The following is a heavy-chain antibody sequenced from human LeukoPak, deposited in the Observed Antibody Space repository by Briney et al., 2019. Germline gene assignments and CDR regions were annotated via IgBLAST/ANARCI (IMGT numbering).Heavy chain of an antibody. CDR3: AGSVTIFGVVIVD. CDR2: IYYSGST. D-gene: IGHD3-3*01. Sequence: SETLSLTCTVSGGSISSYYWSWIRQPPGKGLEWIGYIYYSGSTNYNPSLKSRVTISVDTSKNQFSLKLSSVTAADTAVYYCAGSVTIFGVVIVDWGQGTLVTVSS. V-gene: IGHV4-59*08. J-gene: IGHJ4*02. CDR1: GGSISSYY.